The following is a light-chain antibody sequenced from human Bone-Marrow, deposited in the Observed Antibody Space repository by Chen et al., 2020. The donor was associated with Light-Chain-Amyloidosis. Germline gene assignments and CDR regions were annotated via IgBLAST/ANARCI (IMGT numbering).Light chain of an antibody. Sequence: SSVLTQPSSVSVAPGQTATIACGGNNIGSTSVHWYQQTPGQSPLLVVYDDSDRPSGIPERLSGSNSGNTATLTISRVEAGDEADYYCQVWDRSSDRPVFGGVTKLTVL. CDR2: DDS. CDR3: QVWDRSSDRPV. J-gene: IGLJ3*02. V-gene: IGLV3-21*02. CDR1: NIGSTS.